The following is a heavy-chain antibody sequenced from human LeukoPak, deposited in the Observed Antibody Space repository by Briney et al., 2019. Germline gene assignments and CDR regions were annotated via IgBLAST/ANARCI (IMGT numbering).Heavy chain of an antibody. CDR1: GFTFSTYA. D-gene: IGHD3-22*01. CDR2: ISDSGDGA. Sequence: GGSLRLSCEASGFTFSTYAMDWLRQTPGKGLEWVSSISDSGDGAFYADSVEGRFTISRDNSKNTLYLQIDTLRAEDTAIYYCAKTLGSGYGEYYFDSWGRGTLVTVSS. CDR3: AKTLGSGYGEYYFDS. J-gene: IGHJ4*02. V-gene: IGHV3-23*01.